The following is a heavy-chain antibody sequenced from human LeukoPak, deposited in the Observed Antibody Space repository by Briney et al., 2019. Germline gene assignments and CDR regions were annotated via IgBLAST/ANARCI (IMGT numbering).Heavy chain of an antibody. J-gene: IGHJ4*02. CDR1: GRSISSHY. V-gene: IGHV4-59*11. CDR3: ARYYDFWSGYDY. Sequence: SETLSLTCTVSGRSISSHYWSWIRQPPGKGLEWIGYIYYSGSTNYNPSLKSRVTISVDTSKNQFSLRLSSVTAADTAVYYCARYYDFWSGYDYWGQGTLVTVSS. D-gene: IGHD3-3*01. CDR2: IYYSGST.